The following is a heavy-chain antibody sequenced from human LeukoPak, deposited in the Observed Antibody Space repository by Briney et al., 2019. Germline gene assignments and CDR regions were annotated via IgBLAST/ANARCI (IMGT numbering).Heavy chain of an antibody. J-gene: IGHJ4*02. Sequence: ASVKVSCKASGFAFNKYGFSWVRQAPGQGPEWLGWISAYDGRTNCAQNLQGRLTLTTDTSTTTAYMELRSLTSDDTAVYYCARDPSNTVGRNIYFDYWGQGTLVTVSS. V-gene: IGHV1-18*01. D-gene: IGHD1-14*01. CDR1: GFAFNKYG. CDR2: ISAYDGRT. CDR3: ARDPSNTVGRNIYFDY.